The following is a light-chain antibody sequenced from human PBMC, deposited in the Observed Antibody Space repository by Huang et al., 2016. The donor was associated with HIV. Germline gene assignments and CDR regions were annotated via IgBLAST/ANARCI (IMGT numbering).Light chain of an antibody. V-gene: IGKV3-11*01. CDR3: QQRRNWPPLT. CDR2: DAD. J-gene: IGKJ4*01. CDR1: QSVSSY. Sequence: EIVLTQSPATLSLSPGERATLSCRASQSVSSYLSWYQQKPGQAPRLLIYDADNRATGIPGRFSGGGSGTDFTLTMRSLETEEVAVYYCQQRRNWPPLTFGGGTKVEVK.